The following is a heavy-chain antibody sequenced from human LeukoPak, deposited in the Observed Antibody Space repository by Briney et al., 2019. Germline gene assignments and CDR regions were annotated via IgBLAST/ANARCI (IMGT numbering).Heavy chain of an antibody. D-gene: IGHD3-22*01. CDR3: AKGLAYDRSDYLSWFDP. Sequence: GGSLRLSCAASGFTFSYYGLDWVRQAPGKGLEWVAYIRHDANYKHYADSVKGRFTISRDNTKNTLYLEMSRLRAEDTAVYYCAKGLAYDRSDYLSWFDPWGQGTLVTVSS. J-gene: IGHJ5*02. CDR2: IRHDANYK. CDR1: GFTFSYYG. V-gene: IGHV3-30*02.